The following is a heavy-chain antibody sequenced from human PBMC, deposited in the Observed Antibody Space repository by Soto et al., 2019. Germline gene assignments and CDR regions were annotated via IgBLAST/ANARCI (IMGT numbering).Heavy chain of an antibody. V-gene: IGHV3-33*01. CDR2: IWYDGSNK. CDR1: GFTFSSYG. Sequence: QVQLVESGGGVVQPGRSLRLSCAASGFTFSSYGMHWVRQAPGKGLEWVAVIWYDGSNKYYADSVKGRFTISRDNSKNPLYLQMNSLRAEDTAVYYCARDEADCSGGSCYSNWFDPWGQGTLVTVSS. J-gene: IGHJ5*02. CDR3: ARDEADCSGGSCYSNWFDP. D-gene: IGHD2-15*01.